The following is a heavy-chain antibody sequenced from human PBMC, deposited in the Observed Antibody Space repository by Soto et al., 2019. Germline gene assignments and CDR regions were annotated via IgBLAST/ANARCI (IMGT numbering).Heavy chain of an antibody. V-gene: IGHV1-46*03. CDR3: AREVRIAARFDHNNWFDP. D-gene: IGHD6-6*01. J-gene: IGHJ5*02. CDR2: INPSGGST. Sequence: VASVKVSCKASGYTFTSYYMHWVRQAPGQGLEWMGIINPSGGSTSYAQKFQGRVTMTRDTSTSTVYMELSSLRSEDTAVYYCAREVRIAARFDHNNWFDPWGQGTPVTVSS. CDR1: GYTFTSYY.